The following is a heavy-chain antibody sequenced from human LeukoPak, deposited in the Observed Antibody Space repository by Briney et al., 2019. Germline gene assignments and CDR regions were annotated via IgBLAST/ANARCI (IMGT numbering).Heavy chain of an antibody. V-gene: IGHV3-30*03. CDR3: ARGLRYSRGY. CDR1: GFTFSNYG. D-gene: IGHD3-9*01. CDR2: ISYDGTNK. Sequence: GGSLRLSCAASGFTFSNYGMHWVRQAPGKGLEWVAVISYDGTNKYYADSVKGRFTISIDNSKNTLYLQMNSLRAEDTAVYYCARGLRYSRGYWGQGTLVTVSS. J-gene: IGHJ4*02.